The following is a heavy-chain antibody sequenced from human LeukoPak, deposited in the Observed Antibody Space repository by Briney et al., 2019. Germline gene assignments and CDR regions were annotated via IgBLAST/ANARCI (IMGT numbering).Heavy chain of an antibody. J-gene: IGHJ4*02. Sequence: GRSLRLSCAASGFTFSSYGMHWVRQAPGKGLEWVAVIWYDGSNKYYADSVKGRFTISRDNSENTLYLQMNSLRAEDTAVYYCARDGNYDILTGYYPDFDYWGQGTLVTVSS. V-gene: IGHV3-33*01. D-gene: IGHD3-9*01. CDR2: IWYDGSNK. CDR3: ARDGNYDILTGYYPDFDY. CDR1: GFTFSSYG.